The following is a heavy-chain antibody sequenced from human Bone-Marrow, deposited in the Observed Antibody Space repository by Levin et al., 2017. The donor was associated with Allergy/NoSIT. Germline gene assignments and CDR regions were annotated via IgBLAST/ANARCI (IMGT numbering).Heavy chain of an antibody. Sequence: GGSLRLSCAASGFTFNDAWMTWIRQAPGRGLEWVGRIKRKADGETTDYTAAVKGRFTISRDDSRDTLHLQMNSLKTEDTAVYYCATYGGGRGGQDGSLVQYMHVWGRGTSVIVS. J-gene: IGHJ6*03. CDR2: IKRKADGETT. V-gene: IGHV3-15*05. CDR3: ATYGGGRGGQDGSLVQYMHV. CDR1: GFTFNDAW. D-gene: IGHD5-24*01.